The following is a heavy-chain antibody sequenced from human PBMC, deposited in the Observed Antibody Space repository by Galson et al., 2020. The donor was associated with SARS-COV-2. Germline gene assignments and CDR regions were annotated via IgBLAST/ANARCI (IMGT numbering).Heavy chain of an antibody. D-gene: IGHD3-16*01. CDR3: AGHGTADTLGVAY. CDR1: GTLTTTYW. J-gene: IGHJ4*02. V-gene: IGHV5-51*01. Sequence: ESLKITRTHTGTLTTTYWMGSLTQMRGKGLWMLEPTDTAVSETRYSPSFQGQGTISADTSITTAYLQWSSLKASDTAIYYCAGHGTADTLGVAYWGQGTQVTVSS. CDR2: TDTAVSET.